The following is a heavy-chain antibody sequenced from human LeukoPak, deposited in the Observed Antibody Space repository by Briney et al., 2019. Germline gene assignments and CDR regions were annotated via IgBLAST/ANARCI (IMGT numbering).Heavy chain of an antibody. V-gene: IGHV1-46*01. Sequence: ASVKVSCKASGYTFTSYYMHWVRQAPGQGLEWMGIINPSGGSTSYAQKFQGRVTMTRDTSISTAYMELSRLRSDDTVVYYCASGYCSSTSCGIDYWGQGTLVTVSS. CDR3: ASGYCSSTSCGIDY. CDR2: INPSGGST. J-gene: IGHJ4*02. D-gene: IGHD2-2*01. CDR1: GYTFTSYY.